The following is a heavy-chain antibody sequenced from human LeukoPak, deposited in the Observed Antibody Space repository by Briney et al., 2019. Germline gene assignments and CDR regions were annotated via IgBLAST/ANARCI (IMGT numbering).Heavy chain of an antibody. CDR1: GFTVSSNY. CDR3: ARDRTHSSSWFDAFDI. V-gene: IGHV3-53*01. J-gene: IGHJ3*02. CDR2: IYSGGST. D-gene: IGHD6-13*01. Sequence: PGGSLRLSCAASGFTVSSNYMSWVRQAPGKGLEWVSVIYSGGSTYYADSVKGRFIISRDNSKNTLYLQMNSLRAEDTAVYYCARDRTHSSSWFDAFDIWGQGTMVTVSS.